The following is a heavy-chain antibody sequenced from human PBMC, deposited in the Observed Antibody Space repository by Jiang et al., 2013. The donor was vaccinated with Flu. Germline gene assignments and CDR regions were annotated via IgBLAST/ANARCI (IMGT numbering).Heavy chain of an antibody. D-gene: IGHD3-3*01. CDR3: AKADYDFWSGFTH. CDR2: IRYDGRNK. CDR1: GFTSVAMA. Sequence: GVVQPGGSLRLSCAASGFTSVAMACTGSARLQGKGLEWVAFIRYDGRNKYYGDSVKGRFTISRDTSKNTLYLQMNSLRTEDTAVYYCAKADYDFWSGFTHWGQGILVTVSS. V-gene: IGHV3-30*02. J-gene: IGHJ4*02.